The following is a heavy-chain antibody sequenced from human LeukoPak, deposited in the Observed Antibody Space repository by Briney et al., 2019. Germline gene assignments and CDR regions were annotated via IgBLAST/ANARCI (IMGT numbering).Heavy chain of an antibody. CDR2: IYYSGST. Sequence: SETLSLTCTVSGGSISSYYWSWIQQPPGKGLEWIGYIYYSGSTNYNPSLKSRVTISVDTSKNQFSLKLSSVTAADTAVYYCARDQHNYDILTGYYSYYGMDVWGQGTTVTVSS. CDR3: ARDQHNYDILTGYYSYYGMDV. CDR1: GGSISSYY. V-gene: IGHV4-59*01. J-gene: IGHJ6*02. D-gene: IGHD3-9*01.